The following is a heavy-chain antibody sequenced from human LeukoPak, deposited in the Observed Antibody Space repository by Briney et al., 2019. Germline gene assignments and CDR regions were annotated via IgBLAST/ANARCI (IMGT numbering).Heavy chain of an antibody. Sequence: PGGSLRLSCAASGFTVSSYYMSWVRQAPGKGLEWVSVIYSGGSAYYADSVKGRFTIFRDNSKNTLHLHMNSPRAKDTAVYDCASIDVLTGSYWGQGTLVTVSS. CDR2: IYSGGSA. CDR3: ASIDVLTGSY. CDR1: GFTVSSYY. V-gene: IGHV3-53*01. D-gene: IGHD3-9*01. J-gene: IGHJ4*02.